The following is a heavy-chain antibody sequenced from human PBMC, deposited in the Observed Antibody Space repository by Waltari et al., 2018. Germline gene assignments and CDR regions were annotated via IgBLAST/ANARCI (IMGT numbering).Heavy chain of an antibody. CDR1: GYTFPTYA. D-gene: IGHD2-2*01. V-gene: IGHV7-4-1*02. J-gene: IGHJ5*02. Sequence: QAQLVQSGSEWKKPGASVTVPCKPHGYTFPTYALNSVRQAPGQGLELMGWITTNTENPTYTQGFTRRFVFSLDTSVSTAYLQINDLKAEDTAIYYCAREVVPAAKIVVNWFDPWGQGTQVTVSS. CDR2: ITTNTENP. CDR3: AREVVPAAKIVVNWFDP.